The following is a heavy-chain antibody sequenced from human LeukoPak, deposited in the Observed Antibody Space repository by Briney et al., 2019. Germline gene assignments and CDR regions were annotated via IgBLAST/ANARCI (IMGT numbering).Heavy chain of an antibody. CDR1: GFTFSSHA. CDR3: AIVIGSGWSHDY. D-gene: IGHD6-19*01. J-gene: IGHJ4*02. V-gene: IGHV3-23*01. CDR2: ISGSGGST. Sequence: GGSLRLSCAASGFTFSSHAMSWVRQAPGKGLEWVSAISGSGGSTYYADSVKGRFTISRDNSKNTLYLQMNSLRAEDTAVYYCAIVIGSGWSHDYWGQGTLVTVSS.